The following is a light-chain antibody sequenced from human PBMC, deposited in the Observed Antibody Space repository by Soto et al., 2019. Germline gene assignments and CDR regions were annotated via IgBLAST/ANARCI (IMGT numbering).Light chain of an antibody. CDR3: QQYGSLWT. CDR1: QSVSSSY. CDR2: GAS. Sequence: EIVLTQSPGTLSLSPGERATLSCRASQSVSSSYLAWYQQKPGKAPRLLIYGASSRATGIPDRLSGSGSGTDFTLTISRLEPEDFAVYYCQQYGSLWTFGQGTKVDIK. J-gene: IGKJ1*01. V-gene: IGKV3-20*01.